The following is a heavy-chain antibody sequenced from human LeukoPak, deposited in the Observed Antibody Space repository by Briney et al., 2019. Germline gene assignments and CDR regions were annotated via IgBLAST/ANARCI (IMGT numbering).Heavy chain of an antibody. J-gene: IGHJ5*02. Sequence: PSKTLSLTCAVYGGSFSDYWSWIRQPPGKGLEWIGDINHSGSANYNPSPKSRVTISVDKSVRQFFLKISPVVVADTAIYYCARERASNNFNNWLDPWGPGTLVTVSS. D-gene: IGHD1-20*01. V-gene: IGHV4-34*01. CDR2: INHSGSA. CDR3: ARERASNNFNNWLDP. CDR1: GGSFSDY.